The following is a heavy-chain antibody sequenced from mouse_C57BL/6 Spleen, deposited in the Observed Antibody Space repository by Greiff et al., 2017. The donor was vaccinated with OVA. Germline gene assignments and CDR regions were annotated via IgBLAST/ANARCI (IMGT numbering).Heavy chain of an antibody. V-gene: IGHV1-52*01. Sequence: QVQLQQSGAELVRPGSSVKLSCKASGYTFTSYWMHWVKQRPIQGLEWIGNIDPSDSETHYNQKFKDKATLTVDKSSSTAYMQLSSLTSEDSAVYYCARLDDGYLFAYWGQGTLVTVSA. D-gene: IGHD2-3*01. CDR2: IDPSDSET. J-gene: IGHJ3*01. CDR3: ARLDDGYLFAY. CDR1: GYTFTSYW.